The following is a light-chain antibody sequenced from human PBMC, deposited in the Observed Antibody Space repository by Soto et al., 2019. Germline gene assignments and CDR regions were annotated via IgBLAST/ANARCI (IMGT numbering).Light chain of an antibody. Sequence: DIQMTQSPSTLSASVGDRVTISCRASQTIGTWLAWYQQKPGKAPKLLIYKASSLETGVASRFSGSGSGTEFTLTISSLPPDDFATYCCQQYDNLLTFGQGTKVEVK. J-gene: IGKJ1*01. V-gene: IGKV1-5*03. CDR3: QQYDNLLT. CDR2: KAS. CDR1: QTIGTW.